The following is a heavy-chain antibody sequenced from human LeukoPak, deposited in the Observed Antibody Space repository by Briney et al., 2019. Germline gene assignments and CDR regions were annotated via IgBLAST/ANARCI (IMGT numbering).Heavy chain of an antibody. D-gene: IGHD2-2*01. Sequence: GGSLRLSCAASGFTFSSYSMNWVRQAPGKGLEWVSYISSSSSTIYYADSVKGRFTISRDNAKNSLYLQMNSLRAEDTAVYYCATDVVPAAISWFGPWGQGTLVTVSS. CDR3: ATDVVPAAISWFGP. CDR2: ISSSSSTI. V-gene: IGHV3-48*01. J-gene: IGHJ5*02. CDR1: GFTFSSYS.